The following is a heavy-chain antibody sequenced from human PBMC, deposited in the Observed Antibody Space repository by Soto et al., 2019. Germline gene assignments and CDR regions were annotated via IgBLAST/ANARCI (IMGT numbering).Heavy chain of an antibody. CDR3: ATESGSTYGYFDH. V-gene: IGHV4-30-4*01. J-gene: IGHJ4*02. CDR2: ISNSGST. CDR1: GGSVTSDEDY. D-gene: IGHD5-18*01. Sequence: SETLSLTCTVSGGSVTSDEDYWTWIRQSPGKGLEWIGYISNSGSTGYNPSLKTRLSMSVDRSNNQFTLRLTSVTAADTAVYFCATESGSTYGYFDHWGQGTQVTVSS.